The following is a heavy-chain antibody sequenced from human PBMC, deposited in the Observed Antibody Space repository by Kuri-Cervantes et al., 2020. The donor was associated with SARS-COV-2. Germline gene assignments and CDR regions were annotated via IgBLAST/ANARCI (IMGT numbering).Heavy chain of an antibody. Sequence: SVKVSCKASGGTFSSYAISWVRQAPGQGLEWMGGIIPILGIANYAQKFQGRVTITADTSTATAYLELSGLKSEDTALYYCASDGVSGSLSLDFWGQGILVTVSS. D-gene: IGHD6-19*01. CDR1: GGTFSSYA. V-gene: IGHV1-69*10. CDR2: IIPILGIA. J-gene: IGHJ4*02. CDR3: ASDGVSGSLSLDF.